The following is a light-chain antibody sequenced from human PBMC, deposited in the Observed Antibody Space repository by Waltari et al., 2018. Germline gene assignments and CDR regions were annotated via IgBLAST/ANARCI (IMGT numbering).Light chain of an antibody. Sequence: QSVLTQPPSVSGAPGQRVTISCTGSSSNIGAGHDVHWYQQLPGTAPKLLIYGNSNRPSGAPDRFSGSKSGTSASLAITGLQAEDGADYYCQSYDSSLSGSVFGGGTKLTVL. CDR1: SSNIGAGHD. CDR2: GNS. J-gene: IGLJ3*02. CDR3: QSYDSSLSGSV. V-gene: IGLV1-40*01.